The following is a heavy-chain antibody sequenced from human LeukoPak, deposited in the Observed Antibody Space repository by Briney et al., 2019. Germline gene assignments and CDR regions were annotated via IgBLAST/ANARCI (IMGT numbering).Heavy chain of an antibody. CDR1: GYSFTSYW. D-gene: IGHD3-9*01. V-gene: IGHV5-51*01. Sequence: GESLKISCKGSGYSFTSYWIGWVRQMPGKGLEWMGIIYPGDSDTRYSPSFQGQVTISADKSISTAYPQWSSLKASDTAMYYCARQARYFDWLQASTDLDYYYYMDVWGKGTTVTISS. CDR2: IYPGDSDT. CDR3: ARQARYFDWLQASTDLDYYYYMDV. J-gene: IGHJ6*03.